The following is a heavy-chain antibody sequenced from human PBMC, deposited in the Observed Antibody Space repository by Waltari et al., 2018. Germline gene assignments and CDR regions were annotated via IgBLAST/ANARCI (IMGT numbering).Heavy chain of an antibody. D-gene: IGHD3-22*01. V-gene: IGHV4-34*01. Sequence: QVQLQQWGAGLLKPSETLSLTCAVYAGSFSDYFWGWIRQAPGKGLEWIGEINPSGSTNYRPALKSRVTISLDTSKSQFALTLTSVTAADTALYYCARGRPFYETSGYYYNYWGQGTLVTVSS. CDR3: ARGRPFYETSGYYYNY. CDR1: AGSFSDYF. CDR2: INPSGST. J-gene: IGHJ4*02.